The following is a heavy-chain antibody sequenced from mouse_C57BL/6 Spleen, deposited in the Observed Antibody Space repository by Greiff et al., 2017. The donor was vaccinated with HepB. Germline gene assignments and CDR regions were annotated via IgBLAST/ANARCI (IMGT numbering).Heavy chain of an antibody. Sequence: DVQLQESGPGLVKPSQSLSLTCSVTGYSITSGYYWNWIRQFPGNKLEWMGYISYDGSNNYNPSLKNRISITRDTSKNQFFLKLNSVTTEDTATYYCAREGGSTVGYAMDYWGQGTSVTVSS. J-gene: IGHJ4*01. CDR2: ISYDGSN. CDR1: GYSITSGYY. V-gene: IGHV3-6*01. CDR3: AREGGSTVGYAMDY. D-gene: IGHD1-1*01.